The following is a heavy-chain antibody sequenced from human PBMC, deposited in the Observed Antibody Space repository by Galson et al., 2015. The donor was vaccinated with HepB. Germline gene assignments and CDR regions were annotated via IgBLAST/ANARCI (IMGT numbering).Heavy chain of an antibody. CDR2: ISYDGSNK. J-gene: IGHJ4*02. Sequence: SLRLSCAASGFTFSSYAMHWVRQAPGKGLEWVAVISYDGSNKYYADSVKGRFTISRDDSKNIAYLQMNSLKTEDTAVYYCTFDYGGNPGGYWGQGTLVTVYS. D-gene: IGHD4-23*01. V-gene: IGHV3-30*04. CDR3: TFDYGGNPGGY. CDR1: GFTFSSYA.